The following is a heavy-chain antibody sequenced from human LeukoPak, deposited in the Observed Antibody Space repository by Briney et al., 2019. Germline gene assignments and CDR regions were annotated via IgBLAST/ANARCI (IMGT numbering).Heavy chain of an antibody. D-gene: IGHD3-16*02. J-gene: IGHJ4*02. CDR2: IYYSGNS. V-gene: IGHV4-39*07. CDR1: GGSIRSNYY. CDR3: ARVMITFGGVIDFDY. Sequence: SETLSLTCTVSGGSIRSNYYWGWIRQPPGKGLEWIGSIYYSGNSYYNPSLKSRVTISVDTSKNQFSLKLSSVTAADTAVYYCARVMITFGGVIDFDYWGQGTLVTVSS.